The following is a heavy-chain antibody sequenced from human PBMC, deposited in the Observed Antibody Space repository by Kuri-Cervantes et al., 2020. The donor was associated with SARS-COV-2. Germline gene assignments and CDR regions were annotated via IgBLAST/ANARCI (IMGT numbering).Heavy chain of an antibody. J-gene: IGHJ3*02. V-gene: IGHV1-46*01. Sequence: ASVKVSCKASGYTFTSYYMHWVRQAPGQGLEWMGIINPSGGSTSYAQKFQGRVTMTRDTSTSTVYMEPSSLRSEDTAVYYCARGAPIVVVPAAKGDDAFDIWGQGTMVTVSS. CDR2: INPSGGST. D-gene: IGHD2-2*01. CDR1: GYTFTSYY. CDR3: ARGAPIVVVPAAKGDDAFDI.